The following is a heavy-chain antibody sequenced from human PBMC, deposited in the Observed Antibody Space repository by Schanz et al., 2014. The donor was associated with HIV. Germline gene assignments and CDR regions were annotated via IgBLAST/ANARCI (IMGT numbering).Heavy chain of an antibody. D-gene: IGHD2-15*01. CDR3: ARGSGPYYYYYGMDV. Sequence: EVQVVDSGGGLVKPGGSLRLSCVVSGFTFDSYTMNWVRQAPGKGLEWVSGISDNGGSAFYADSVKGRFTISRDNSKNTLYLQMNSLRAEDTAVYYCARGSGPYYYYYGMDVWGQGTTVTVSS. J-gene: IGHJ6*02. V-gene: IGHV3-23*04. CDR1: GFTFDSYT. CDR2: ISDNGGSA.